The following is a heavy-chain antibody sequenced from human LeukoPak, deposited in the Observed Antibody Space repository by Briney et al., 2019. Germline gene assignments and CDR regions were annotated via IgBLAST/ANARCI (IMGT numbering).Heavy chain of an antibody. J-gene: IGHJ4*02. CDR1: GFTFSSYA. CDR2: ISGSGGST. CDR3: AKDSSVPYDYIWGSYRYPDY. D-gene: IGHD3-16*02. V-gene: IGHV3-23*01. Sequence: GGSLRLSCAASGFTFSSYAVSWVRQAPGKGLEWVSAISGSGGSTYYADSVKGRFTISRDNSKNTLYLQMNSLRAEDTAVYYCAKDSSVPYDYIWGSYRYPDYWGQGTLVTVSS.